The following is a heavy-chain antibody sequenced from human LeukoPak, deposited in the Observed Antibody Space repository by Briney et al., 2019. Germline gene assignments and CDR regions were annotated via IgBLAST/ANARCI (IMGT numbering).Heavy chain of an antibody. CDR3: TRTHINGWCFDS. CDR2: ITFDGGNT. J-gene: IGHJ4*02. V-gene: IGHV3-23*01. CDR1: GFTFSDYW. D-gene: IGHD6-19*01. Sequence: GGSLRLSCAASGFTFSDYWMHWVRQAPGKGLEWVSIITFDGGNTYYSSVKGRFTISRDNSKNTLYLQMSSLGAEDTAVYYCTRTHINGWCFDSWGQGTLVTVSS.